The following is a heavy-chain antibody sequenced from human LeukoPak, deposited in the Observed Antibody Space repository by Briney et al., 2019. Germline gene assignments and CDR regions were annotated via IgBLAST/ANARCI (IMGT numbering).Heavy chain of an antibody. CDR2: ISSSSSYI. J-gene: IGHJ4*02. CDR3: ARDRESSSWFDY. Sequence: GGSLRLSCAASGFTFSSYSMNWVRQAPGKELEWVSSISSSSSYIYYADSVKGRFTISRDNAKNSLYLQMKSLRAEDTAVYYCARDRESSSWFDYWGQGTLVTVSS. V-gene: IGHV3-21*01. D-gene: IGHD6-13*01. CDR1: GFTFSSYS.